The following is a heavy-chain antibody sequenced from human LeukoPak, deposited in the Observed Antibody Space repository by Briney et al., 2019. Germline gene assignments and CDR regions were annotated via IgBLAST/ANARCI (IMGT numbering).Heavy chain of an antibody. D-gene: IGHD6-13*01. V-gene: IGHV1-18*01. J-gene: IGHJ3*02. CDR1: GYRFTDYV. CDR3: ARWDEQQLAYDAFDI. Sequence: GASVKVSCKASGYRFTDYVLCWVRQAPGQGLEGMGWISTYNDNRKYPQNLQGRVSMTTDKSTSTAHMEWRSLKSDDTAVYFCARWDEQQLAYDAFDIWGQGTMVTVSS. CDR2: ISTYNDNR.